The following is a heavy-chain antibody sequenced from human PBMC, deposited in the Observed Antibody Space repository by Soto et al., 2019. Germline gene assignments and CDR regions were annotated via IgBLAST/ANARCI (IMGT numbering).Heavy chain of an antibody. CDR1: GGTISSYA. CDR2: IIPIFGTA. CDR3: ARDRRPLRYVDGLLYSYGMDV. D-gene: IGHD3-9*01. V-gene: IGHV1-69*13. Sequence: GASVKVYYKASGGTISSYAISWVRQTPGQGLKRMGGIIPIFGTANYAQKFEGRATITADESTSTAYMELSSVRSEDTAVYYCARDRRPLRYVDGLLYSYGMDVWSQGTTVTVSS. J-gene: IGHJ6*02.